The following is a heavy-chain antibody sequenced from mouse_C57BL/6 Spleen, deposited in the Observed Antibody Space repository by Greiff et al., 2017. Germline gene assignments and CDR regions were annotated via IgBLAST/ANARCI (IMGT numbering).Heavy chain of an antibody. D-gene: IGHD1-1*01. Sequence: QVQLQQPGAELVKPGASVKLSCKASGYTFTSYWMHWVKQRPGQGLEWIGMIHPNSGSTNYNEKFKSKATLTVDKSSSTAYMQLSSLTSEDSAVYHCARREDCYGSGYFDFWGTGTTVTVSS. CDR2: IHPNSGST. CDR1: GYTFTSYW. J-gene: IGHJ1*03. CDR3: ARREDCYGSGYFDF. V-gene: IGHV1-64*01.